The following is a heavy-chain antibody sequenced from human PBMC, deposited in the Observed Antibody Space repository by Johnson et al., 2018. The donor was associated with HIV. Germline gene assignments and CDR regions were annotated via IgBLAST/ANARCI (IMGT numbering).Heavy chain of an antibody. CDR2: IRYDGSNK. D-gene: IGHD1-26*01. CDR3: AKRSSDAFDI. J-gene: IGHJ3*02. CDR1: GFTFSSYA. V-gene: IGHV3-30*02. Sequence: QEQLVESGGGVVQPGRSLRLSCAASGFTFSSYAMHWVRQAPGKGLERVAFIRYDGSNKYYADSVKGRFTSSRDNSKNTLFLQMNSLRAEDTAVYYCAKRSSDAFDIWGQGTMVTVSS.